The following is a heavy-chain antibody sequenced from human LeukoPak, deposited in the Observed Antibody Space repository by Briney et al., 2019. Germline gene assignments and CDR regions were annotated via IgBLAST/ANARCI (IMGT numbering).Heavy chain of an antibody. Sequence: PSETLSLTCTVSVGSISSYYWSWIRQPPGKGLERIGYMYYRGNTNYGPSLKSRVTISIKTPNNQFSLKLKSVTAADTAVYYCATGAHGIAAAGDYYFDYWGQGTLVTVSS. D-gene: IGHD6-13*01. V-gene: IGHV4-59*01. CDR3: ATGAHGIAAAGDYYFDY. CDR2: MYYRGNT. CDR1: VGSISSYY. J-gene: IGHJ4*02.